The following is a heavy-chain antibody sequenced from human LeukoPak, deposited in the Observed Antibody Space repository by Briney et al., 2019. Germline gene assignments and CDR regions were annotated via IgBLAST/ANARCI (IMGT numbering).Heavy chain of an antibody. CDR2: INHSGST. CDR3: ARGLIAAAGIGY. Sequence: SETLSLTCAVYGGSFSGYYWSWIRQPPGKGLEWIGEINHSGSTNYNPSLKSRVTILVDTSKNQFSLKLSSVTAADTAVYYCARGLIAAAGIGYWGQGTLVTVSS. CDR1: GGSFSGYY. J-gene: IGHJ4*02. V-gene: IGHV4-34*01. D-gene: IGHD6-13*01.